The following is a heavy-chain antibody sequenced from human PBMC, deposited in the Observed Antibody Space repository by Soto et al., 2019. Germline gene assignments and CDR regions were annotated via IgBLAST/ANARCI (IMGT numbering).Heavy chain of an antibody. CDR2: IIPIFGTA. J-gene: IGHJ4*02. D-gene: IGHD3-16*01. Sequence: QVQLVQSGAEVKKPGSSVKVSCKASGGTFSSYAISWVRQAPGQGLEWMGGIIPIFGTANYAQKFQGRVTITADDSTSTAYMELGRLRSEDTAVYYGARDRGIRGGMGDWGQGTLVTVSS. CDR1: GGTFSSYA. CDR3: ARDRGIRGGMGD. V-gene: IGHV1-69*12.